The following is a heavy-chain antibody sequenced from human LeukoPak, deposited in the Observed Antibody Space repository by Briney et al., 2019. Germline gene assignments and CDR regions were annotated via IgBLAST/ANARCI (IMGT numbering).Heavy chain of an antibody. Sequence: ASVKVSCKASGYTFTSYYMHWVRQAPGQGLEWMGIINPSGGSTSYAQKFQGRVTMTRDMSTSTVYMELSSLRSEDTAVYYCARDAGYSGYDSPGGYFDYWGQGTLVTVSS. J-gene: IGHJ4*02. CDR1: GYTFTSYY. CDR3: ARDAGYSGYDSPGGYFDY. D-gene: IGHD5-12*01. CDR2: INPSGGST. V-gene: IGHV1-46*01.